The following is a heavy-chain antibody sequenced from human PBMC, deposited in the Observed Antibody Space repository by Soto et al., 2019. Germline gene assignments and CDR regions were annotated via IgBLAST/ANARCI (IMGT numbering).Heavy chain of an antibody. CDR1: GGSISSGGSS. CDR2: IYDSGNS. D-gene: IGHD4-17*01. CDR3: ARAHYGDYGYGMDV. J-gene: IGHJ6*02. V-gene: IGHV4-30-2*01. Sequence: PSETLSLTCGVSGGSISSGGSSWNWIRQPPGKGLEWIGYIYDSGNSYYNPSLRSRVTISVDRSKNQFSLKLSSVTAADTAVYYCARAHYGDYGYGMDVWGQGTTVTVSS.